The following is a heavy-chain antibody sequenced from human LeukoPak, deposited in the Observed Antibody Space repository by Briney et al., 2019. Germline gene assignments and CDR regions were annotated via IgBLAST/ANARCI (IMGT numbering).Heavy chain of an antibody. CDR3: ARGGYCSGGSCLTLYNWFEP. Sequence: PSETLSLTCAVYGGSFSGYYWSWIRQPAGKGLEWIGRIYTSGSTNYDPSLKSRVTMSVDTSKNQFSLKLSSVTAADPAVYYCARGGYCSGGSCLTLYNWFEPWGQGTLVTVSS. J-gene: IGHJ5*02. CDR1: GGSFSGYY. V-gene: IGHV4-59*10. CDR2: IYTSGST. D-gene: IGHD2-15*01.